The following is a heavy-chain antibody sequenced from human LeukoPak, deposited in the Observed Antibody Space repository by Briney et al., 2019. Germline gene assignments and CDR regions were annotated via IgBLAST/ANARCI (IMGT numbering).Heavy chain of an antibody. Sequence: ASVKVSCKVSGYTLTELSMHWVRQAPGKGLEWMGGFDPEDGETIYAQKFQGRVTMTEDTSTDTAYMELSSLRSEDTAVYYCATDLRLPGGRGGNDAFDIWGQGTMVTVSS. CDR1: GYTLTELS. D-gene: IGHD3-16*01. CDR2: FDPEDGET. J-gene: IGHJ3*02. V-gene: IGHV1-24*01. CDR3: ATDLRLPGGRGGNDAFDI.